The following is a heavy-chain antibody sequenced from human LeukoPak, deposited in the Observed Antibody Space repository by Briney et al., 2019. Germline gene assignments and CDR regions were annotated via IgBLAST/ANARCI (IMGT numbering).Heavy chain of an antibody. D-gene: IGHD2-2*01. CDR1: GGTFSSYA. CDR2: IIPIFGTA. Sequence: ASVKVSCKASGGTFSSYAISWVRQAPGQGLEWMGRIIPIFGTANCAQKFQGRVTITTDESTSTAYMELSSLRSEDTAVYYCARAPLVVVPAAHNWFDPWGQGTLVTVSS. CDR3: ARAPLVVVPAAHNWFDP. V-gene: IGHV1-69*05. J-gene: IGHJ5*02.